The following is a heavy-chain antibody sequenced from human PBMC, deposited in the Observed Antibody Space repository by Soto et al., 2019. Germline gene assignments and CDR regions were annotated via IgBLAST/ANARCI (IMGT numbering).Heavy chain of an antibody. D-gene: IGHD3-10*01. Sequence: GASVKVSCKASGYTFTGYYMHWVRQAPGQGLEWMGWINPNSGGTNYAQKFQGRVTMTRDTSISTAYMELSRLRSDDTAVYYCARFLQRGVRGVSPENWFDPWGQGIMVTVSS. CDR3: ARFLQRGVRGVSPENWFDP. J-gene: IGHJ5*02. CDR1: GYTFTGYY. CDR2: INPNSGGT. V-gene: IGHV1-2*02.